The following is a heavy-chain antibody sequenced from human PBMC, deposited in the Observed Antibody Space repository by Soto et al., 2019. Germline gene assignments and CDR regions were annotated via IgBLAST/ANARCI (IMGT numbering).Heavy chain of an antibody. J-gene: IGHJ4*02. Sequence: EVQLVESGGGLVKPGGSLRLSCAVSGFIFSRYSMNWVRQAPGKGLEWVSSIGTSGSYIYDTDSVKGRFTISRDNTKDSLYLQMNSVRAEDTAIYYCARGSAFIGLDYWGQGTPVTVSS. CDR2: IGTSGSYI. D-gene: IGHD1-26*01. CDR3: ARGSAFIGLDY. CDR1: GFIFSRYS. V-gene: IGHV3-21*01.